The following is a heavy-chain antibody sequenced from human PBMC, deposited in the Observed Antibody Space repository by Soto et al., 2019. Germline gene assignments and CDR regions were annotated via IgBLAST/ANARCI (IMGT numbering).Heavy chain of an antibody. V-gene: IGHV3-30*03. CDR1: GFTFSNYG. D-gene: IGHD3-22*01. J-gene: IGHJ5*02. CDR3: ARGSIVVISRDWLDP. Sequence: QVQLVESGGGVVQPGRSLRLSCTASGFTFSNYGMHWVRQAPGKGLEWVAVISDGGSNKDYADSVRDRFTISRDNSKNTLYLQMNSLTAQDTAMYYCARGSIVVISRDWLDPWGQGTLVTVSS. CDR2: ISDGGSNK.